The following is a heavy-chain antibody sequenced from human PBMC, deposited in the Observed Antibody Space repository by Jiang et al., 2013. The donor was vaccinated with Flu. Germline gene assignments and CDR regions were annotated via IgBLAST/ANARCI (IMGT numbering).Heavy chain of an antibody. J-gene: IGHJ3*02. CDR1: GGSISSGSYY. V-gene: IGHV4-39*07. Sequence: GSGLVKPSETLSLTCTVSGGSISSGSYYWGWIRQPPGQGLEWIGSIYYSGSTNYNPSLKSRVTISMDTSENQLSLSLGSVTAADSAVYYCARPGQELLFDAFDIWGQGTVVTVSS. CDR2: IYYSGST. CDR3: ARPGQELLFDAFDI. D-gene: IGHD2-21*02.